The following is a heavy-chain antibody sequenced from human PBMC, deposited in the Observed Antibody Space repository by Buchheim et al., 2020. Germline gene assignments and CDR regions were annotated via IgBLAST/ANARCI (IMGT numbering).Heavy chain of an antibody. CDR2: IYHSGST. J-gene: IGHJ5*02. CDR3: ARAGVAYYYGSGSPNWFDP. V-gene: IGHV4-30-2*01. D-gene: IGHD3-10*01. CDR1: GGSISSGGYS. Sequence: QLQLQESGSGLVKPSQTLSLTCAVSGGSISSGGYSWSWIRQPPGKGLEWIGYIYHSGSTYYNPSLKSRVTISVDRSKNQFSLKLSSVTAADTAVYYCARAGVAYYYGSGSPNWFDPWGQGTL.